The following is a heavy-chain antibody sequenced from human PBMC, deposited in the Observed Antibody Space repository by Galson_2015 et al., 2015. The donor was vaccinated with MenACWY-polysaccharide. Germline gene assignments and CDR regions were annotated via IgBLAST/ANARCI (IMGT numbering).Heavy chain of an antibody. Sequence: SVKVSCKASGYTFTSYDINWVRQATGQGLEWMRWMNPNSADTGYAQEFQGRVTMTRNTSISTAYMEMSGLRSEDTAVYYCASSKAGTHYFEYWGQGTLVTVSS. CDR1: GYTFTSYD. D-gene: IGHD6-19*01. CDR2: MNPNSADT. V-gene: IGHV1-8*02. CDR3: ASSKAGTHYFEY. J-gene: IGHJ4*02.